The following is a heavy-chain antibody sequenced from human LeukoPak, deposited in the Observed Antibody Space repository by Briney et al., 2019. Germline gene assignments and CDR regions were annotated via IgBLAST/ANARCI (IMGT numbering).Heavy chain of an antibody. CDR3: AGSLFSNWYFDL. J-gene: IGHJ2*01. Sequence: QPGGSLRLSCATSGFTFSSYWMYWVRQAPGKGLVWVSRINSDGSSTSYADSVKGRFTISRDNAKNTLYVQMNSLRAEDTAVYYCAGSLFSNWYFDLWGRGTLVTVFS. V-gene: IGHV3-74*01. CDR1: GFTFSSYW. CDR2: INSDGSST. D-gene: IGHD3-10*02.